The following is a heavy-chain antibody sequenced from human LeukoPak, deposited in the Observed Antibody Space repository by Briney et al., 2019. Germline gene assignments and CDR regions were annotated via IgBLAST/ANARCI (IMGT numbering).Heavy chain of an antibody. CDR2: INWNGGST. CDR1: GFTFDDYG. J-gene: IGHJ6*04. D-gene: IGHD3-10*02. Sequence: GGSLRLSCAASGFTFDDYGMSWVRQAPGKGLEWVSGINWNGGSTGYADSVKGRFTISRDNAKNSLYLQMNSLRAEDTAVYYCAELGITIIGGVWGKGTTVTISS. V-gene: IGHV3-20*04. CDR3: AELGITIIGGV.